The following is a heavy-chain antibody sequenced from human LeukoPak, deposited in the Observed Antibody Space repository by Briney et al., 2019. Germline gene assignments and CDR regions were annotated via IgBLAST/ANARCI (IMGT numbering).Heavy chain of an antibody. J-gene: IGHJ4*02. Sequence: ASVKVSCKASGYTYTSYYIHCVRQAPRQGLEWMRSINPNSGDANYAQKFRGRVPMTRDTSISTAYMELRTLTSDDTAVYYCARGLGSGSYHFDYWGEGALVTVSS. CDR2: INPNSGDA. V-gene: IGHV1-2*02. CDR3: ARGLGSGSYHFDY. CDR1: GYTYTSYY. D-gene: IGHD1-26*01.